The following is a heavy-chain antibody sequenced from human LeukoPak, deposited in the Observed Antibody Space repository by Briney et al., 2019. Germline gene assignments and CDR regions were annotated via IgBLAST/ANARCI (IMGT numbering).Heavy chain of an antibody. CDR2: IYYSGST. D-gene: IGHD4-17*01. Sequence: PSETLSLTCTVSGGSISSSNYYWGWIRQPPGKGLEWIGSIYYSGSTFYNPSLKSRVTMSVDTSKNQFSLKLTSVTAADTAVYYCARPGGDYVSEFDPWGQGTLVTVSS. J-gene: IGHJ5*02. CDR1: GGSISSSNYY. V-gene: IGHV4-39*01. CDR3: ARPGGDYVSEFDP.